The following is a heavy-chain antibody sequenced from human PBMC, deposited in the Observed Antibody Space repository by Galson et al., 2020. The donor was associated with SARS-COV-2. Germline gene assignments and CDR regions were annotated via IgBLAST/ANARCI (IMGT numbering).Heavy chain of an antibody. J-gene: IGHJ4*02. V-gene: IGHV4-59*01. CDR3: ARRVPTIASHYFDY. Sequence: ASETLSLTCSVSGGSINSYYWSWIRQPPGKGLEWIGYVDYSGITTYNPSLTSRVTISIDTSKKQFSLKLSSGTAADTAVYYCARRVPTIASHYFDYWGQGTLVTVPS. CDR2: VDYSGIT. D-gene: IGHD2-21*01. CDR1: GGSINSYY.